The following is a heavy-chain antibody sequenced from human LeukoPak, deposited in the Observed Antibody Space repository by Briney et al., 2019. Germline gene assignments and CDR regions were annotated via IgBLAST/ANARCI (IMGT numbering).Heavy chain of an antibody. CDR3: ARGPPPDFDC. CDR2: IYSSGST. CDR1: GGSISNYY. J-gene: IGHJ4*02. V-gene: IGHV4-4*07. Sequence: SETLPLTCTVSGGSISNYYWSWIRQPAGKGLEWIGRIYSSGSTDYNPSLKSRVTMSVDTSKNQFSLNLRSVTAADTAVYYRARGPPPDFDCWGQGTLVTVSS.